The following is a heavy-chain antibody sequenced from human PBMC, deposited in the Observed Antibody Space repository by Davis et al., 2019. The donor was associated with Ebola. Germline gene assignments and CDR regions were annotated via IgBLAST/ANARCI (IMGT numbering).Heavy chain of an antibody. V-gene: IGHV3-66*01. CDR3: ARERGYSYGDFDY. J-gene: IGHJ4*02. CDR1: GFTFEDNA. Sequence: GESLKISCAGSGFTFEDNAMNWVRQAPGKGLEWVSVIYSGGSTYYADSVKGRFTISRDNSKNTLYLQMNSLRAEDTAVYYCARERGYSYGDFDYWGQGTLVTVSS. CDR2: IYSGGST. D-gene: IGHD5-18*01.